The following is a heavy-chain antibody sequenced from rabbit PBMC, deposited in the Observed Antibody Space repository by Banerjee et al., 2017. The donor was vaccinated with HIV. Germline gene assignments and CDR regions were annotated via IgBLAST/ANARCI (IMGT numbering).Heavy chain of an antibody. D-gene: IGHD4-1*01. V-gene: IGHV1S45*01. CDR2: IYGGSSGST. J-gene: IGHJ4*01. CDR3: ARDLAGVVGWNFGL. CDR1: GFSFSSGYY. Sequence: QEQLEESGGDLVKPGASLTLTCTASGFSFSSGYYMYWVRQAPGKGLEWIACIYGGSSGSTYYASWAKGRFTISKTSSTTVTLQMTSLTAADTATYFCARDLAGVVGWNFGLWGQGTLVTVS.